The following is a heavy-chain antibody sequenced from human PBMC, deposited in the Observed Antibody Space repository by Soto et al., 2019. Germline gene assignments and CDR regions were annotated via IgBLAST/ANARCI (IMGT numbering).Heavy chain of an antibody. V-gene: IGHV3-11*01. CDR2: ISISGSTL. CDR1: GFTFSDYY. Sequence: PGGSLRLSCAASGFTFSDYYMSWIRQAPGKGLEWVSYISISGSTLYYADSVKVRFTISRDNAKNSLYLQMNSLRAEDTAVYYCAREKYDSSGSLDYWGQGTLVTVSS. J-gene: IGHJ4*02. D-gene: IGHD3-22*01. CDR3: AREKYDSSGSLDY.